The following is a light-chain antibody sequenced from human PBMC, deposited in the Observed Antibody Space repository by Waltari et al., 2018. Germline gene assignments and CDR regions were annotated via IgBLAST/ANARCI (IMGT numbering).Light chain of an antibody. CDR1: QSISSW. J-gene: IGKJ1*01. CDR2: KAS. V-gene: IGKV1-5*03. CDR3: QQYNSYWT. Sequence: DIQLNQSPSTLSASVGDRVTITCRASQSISSWLAWYHQKPGKAPKLLIYKASSLESGVPSRFSGSGSGTEFTLTISSLQPDDFATYYCQQYNSYWTFGQGTKVEIK.